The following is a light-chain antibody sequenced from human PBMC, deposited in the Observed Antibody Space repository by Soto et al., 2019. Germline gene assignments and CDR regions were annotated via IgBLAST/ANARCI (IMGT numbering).Light chain of an antibody. J-gene: IGKJ5*01. V-gene: IGKV3-11*01. CDR1: QSVGTY. CDR2: DAS. CDR3: QQLNSYPIT. Sequence: ENVLTQSPGTLSLSPGERATLSCRASQSVGTYLAWYQQKPGQAPRLLIFDASKRATGIPARFSGSGSGTDFTLTISSLEPEDFAVYYCQQLNSYPITFGQGTRLENK.